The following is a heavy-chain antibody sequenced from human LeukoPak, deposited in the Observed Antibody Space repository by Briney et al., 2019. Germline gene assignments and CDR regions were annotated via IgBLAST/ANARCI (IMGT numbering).Heavy chain of an antibody. CDR3: ARHGGTYCSSTSCYTGYYYYYYMDV. CDR1: GGSFSGYY. D-gene: IGHD2-2*02. V-gene: IGHV4-34*01. J-gene: IGHJ6*03. Sequence: SETLSLTCAVYGGSFSGYYWSWIRQPPGKGLEWIGEINHSGSTNYNPSLKSRVTISVDTSKNQFSLKLSSVTAADTAVYYCARHGGTYCSSTSCYTGYYYYYYMDVWGKGTTVTVSS. CDR2: INHSGST.